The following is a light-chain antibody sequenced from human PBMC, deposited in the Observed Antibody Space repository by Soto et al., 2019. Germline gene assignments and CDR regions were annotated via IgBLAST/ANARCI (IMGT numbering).Light chain of an antibody. Sequence: EIVLTQSPGTLSLSYGERVSLSCRTSQSISSSYLAWYQQKPGQAPRLLIYGTFSRATGIPDRFSGSGSGTDFTLTISRLEPEDFAVYFCQQYGSSPYTFGQGTKVDIK. CDR2: GTF. CDR3: QQYGSSPYT. CDR1: QSISSSY. V-gene: IGKV3-20*01. J-gene: IGKJ2*01.